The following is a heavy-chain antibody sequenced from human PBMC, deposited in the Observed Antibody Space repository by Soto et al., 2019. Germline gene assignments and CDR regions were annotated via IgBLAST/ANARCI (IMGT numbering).Heavy chain of an antibody. J-gene: IGHJ5*02. Sequence: SETLSLTCTVSGDSISSNNNYWSWIRQPPGEGLEWIGFISYSGTTSYSPSLKSRVAISLDTSKNQFSLSLSSVTAADTAVYYCAREPVDTAQSGVFDPWGQGTLVTVSS. CDR1: GDSISSNNNY. CDR3: AREPVDTAQSGVFDP. CDR2: ISYSGTT. V-gene: IGHV4-30-4*01. D-gene: IGHD5-18*01.